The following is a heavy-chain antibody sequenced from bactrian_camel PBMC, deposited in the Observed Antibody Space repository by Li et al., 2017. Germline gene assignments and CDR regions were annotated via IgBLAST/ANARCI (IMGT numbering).Heavy chain of an antibody. CDR3: AAEFIRRGSRCYVSSSAAYAY. J-gene: IGHJ4*01. Sequence: HVQLVESGGGSVQAGGSLRLSCAASGNTYSLGFFRQAPGKEREEVARIMTRNRSGSQPYIYVADSVKGRFTISQDKDKNTVYLQMNSLKPEDTAVYFCAAEFIRRGSRCYVSSSAAYAYWGQGTQVTVS. V-gene: IGHV3S63*01. CDR1: GNTYS. D-gene: IGHD3*01. CDR2: IMTRNRSGSQPYI.